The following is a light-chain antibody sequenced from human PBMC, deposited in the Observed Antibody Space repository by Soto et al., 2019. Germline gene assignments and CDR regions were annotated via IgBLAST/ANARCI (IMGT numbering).Light chain of an antibody. Sequence: EIVLTQSPGTLSLSPGERATLSCRASQSVSSSCLAWYQQKPGQAPWLLIYGASSRATGIPDRFSGSGSGTDFTLTISRLEPEDFAVDYCQQYGSSGTFGPGTRLEI. CDR2: GAS. J-gene: IGKJ5*01. CDR3: QQYGSSGT. CDR1: QSVSSSC. V-gene: IGKV3-20*01.